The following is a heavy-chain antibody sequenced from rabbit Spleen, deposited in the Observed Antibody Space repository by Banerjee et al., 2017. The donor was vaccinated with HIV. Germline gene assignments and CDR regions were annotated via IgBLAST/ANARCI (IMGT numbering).Heavy chain of an antibody. CDR2: IDPVLGIT. D-gene: IGHD2-1*01. V-gene: IGHV1S47*01. Sequence: QEQLVESGGGLVQPGGSLKLSCKAYGFDFSSYGVSWVRQAPVKGLEWIGNIDPVLGITYSPNWVNGRCTIPSHNAQNTRYLQLNSLTAADTATYFFMRDLGDDDYSEKGYFNLGGQGTLFTVS. J-gene: IGHJ4*01. CDR3: MRDLGDDDYSEKGYFNL. CDR1: GFDFSSYG.